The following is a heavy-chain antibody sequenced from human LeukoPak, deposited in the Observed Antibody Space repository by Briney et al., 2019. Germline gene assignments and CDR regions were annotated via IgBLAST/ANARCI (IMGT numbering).Heavy chain of an antibody. CDR3: ARGSNSYGGTLFDY. J-gene: IGHJ4*02. CDR2: INHSGST. Sequence: SETLSLTCTVSGDSINSYYWSWIRQPPGKGLEWIGEINHSGSTNYNPSLKSRVTISVDTSKNQFSLKLSSVTAADTAVYYCARGSNSYGGTLFDYWGQGTLVTVSS. V-gene: IGHV4-34*01. D-gene: IGHD5-18*01. CDR1: GDSINSYY.